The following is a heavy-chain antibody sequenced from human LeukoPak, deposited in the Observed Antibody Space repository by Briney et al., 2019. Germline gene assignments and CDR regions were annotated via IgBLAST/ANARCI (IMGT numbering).Heavy chain of an antibody. D-gene: IGHD6-13*01. CDR2: IIPIFGTA. J-gene: IGHJ5*02. CDR1: GGTFSSYA. V-gene: IGHV1-69*13. Sequence: ASVKVSCKASGGTFSSYAISWVRQAPGQGLEWMGGIIPIFGTANYAQKFQGRVTITADESTSIAYMELSSLRSEDTAVYYCARNGDSSSWYHEFDPWGQGTLVTVSS. CDR3: ARNGDSSSWYHEFDP.